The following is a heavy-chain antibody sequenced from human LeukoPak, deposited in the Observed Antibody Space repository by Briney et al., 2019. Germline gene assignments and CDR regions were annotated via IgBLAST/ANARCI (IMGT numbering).Heavy chain of an antibody. V-gene: IGHV4-38-2*02. J-gene: IGHJ6*03. CDR3: ARASSAYYYGSGSSYLKYYYYYYMDV. Sequence: WETLSLTCTVSGYSISSGYYWGWIRQPPGKGLEWIGSIYHSGSTYYNPSLKSRVTISVDTSKNQFSLKLSSVTAADTAVYYFARASSAYYYGSGSSYLKYYYYYYMDVWGKGTTVTVSS. D-gene: IGHD3-10*01. CDR2: IYHSGST. CDR1: GYSISSGYY.